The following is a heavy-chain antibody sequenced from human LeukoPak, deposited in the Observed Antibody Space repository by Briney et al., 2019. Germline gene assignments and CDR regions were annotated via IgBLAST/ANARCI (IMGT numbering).Heavy chain of an antibody. CDR1: GFTFSSYA. D-gene: IGHD3-10*01. V-gene: IGHV3-30*04. J-gene: IGHJ4*02. CDR3: ARAPLLWFGEQDY. CDR2: ISYDGSNK. Sequence: PGGSLRLSCAASGFTFSSYAMHWVRQAPGEGLEWVAVISYDGSNKYYADSVKGRFTISRDNSKNTLYLQMNSLRAEDTAVYYCARAPLLWFGEQDYWGQGTLVTVSS.